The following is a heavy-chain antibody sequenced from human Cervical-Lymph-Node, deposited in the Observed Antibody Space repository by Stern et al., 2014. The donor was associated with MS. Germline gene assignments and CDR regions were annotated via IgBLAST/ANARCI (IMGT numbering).Heavy chain of an antibody. Sequence: QVQLVQSGPGLVKPSETLSLTCTVSGGSISTYYWTWIRQPPGKGLEWIGYIYSGGSTDYNPSLKSRVTISVDTSQQQFSLRLSSVTAADTAVYYCARQTSSRGRSDYWGQGTLVTVSS. J-gene: IGHJ4*02. CDR1: GGSISTYY. V-gene: IGHV4-59*08. CDR3: ARQTSSRGRSDY. CDR2: IYSGGST.